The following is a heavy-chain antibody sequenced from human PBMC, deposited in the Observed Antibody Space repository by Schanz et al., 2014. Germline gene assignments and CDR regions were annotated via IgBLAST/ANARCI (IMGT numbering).Heavy chain of an antibody. Sequence: QGHLVQSGAEVKEPGASVQVSCKASGHPFTGHYIHWVRQAPGQGLEWMGRINPNSGGTNYAQKFQGRVTMTTDTSTSTAYMELRSLRSDDTAVYYCARDRRLQRQSGWDYWGQGTLVTVSS. D-gene: IGHD3-10*01. J-gene: IGHJ4*02. CDR3: ARDRRLQRQSGWDY. CDR1: GHPFTGHY. V-gene: IGHV1-2*06. CDR2: INPNSGGT.